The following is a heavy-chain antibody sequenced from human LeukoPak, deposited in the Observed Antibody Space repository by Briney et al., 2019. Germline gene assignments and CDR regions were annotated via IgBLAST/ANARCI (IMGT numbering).Heavy chain of an antibody. Sequence: SEILSLTCVVSGGSISSGAYSWSWLWQPPGKGLEWIGYIYQSGTTTYNPSLKSRLTMSLDRSRNQFSLRLSSVTAADTAVYYCAADYGSGSYRFDYWGQGTLVTVSS. D-gene: IGHD3-10*01. J-gene: IGHJ4*02. CDR2: IYQSGTT. V-gene: IGHV4-30-2*01. CDR1: GGSISSGAYS. CDR3: AADYGSGSYRFDY.